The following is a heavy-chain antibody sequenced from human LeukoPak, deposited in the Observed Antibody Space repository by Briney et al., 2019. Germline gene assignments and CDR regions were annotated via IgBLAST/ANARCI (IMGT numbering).Heavy chain of an antibody. CDR2: IYYSGST. CDR3: ARGKYSSSYYFDY. CDR1: GGSISSSSYY. D-gene: IGHD6-6*01. J-gene: IGHJ4*02. V-gene: IGHV4-39*01. Sequence: SETLSLTCTVSGGSISSSSYYWGWIRQPPGTGLEWLGSIYYSGSTYYNPSLKSRVTISVDTSKNQFSLKLSSVTAADTAVYYCARGKYSSSYYFDYWGQGTLVTVSS.